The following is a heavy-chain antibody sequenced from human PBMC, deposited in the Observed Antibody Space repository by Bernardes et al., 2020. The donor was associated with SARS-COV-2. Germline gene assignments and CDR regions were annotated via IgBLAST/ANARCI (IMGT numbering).Heavy chain of an antibody. CDR3: ARAPGERYCSGGSCLYYYYGMDV. J-gene: IGHJ6*02. CDR2: IYYSGST. Sequence: SETLSLTCTVSGGSISSYYWSWIRQPPGKGLEWIGYIYYSGSTNYNPSLKSRVTISVDTSKNQFSLKLSSVTAADTAVYYCARAPGERYCSGGSCLYYYYGMDVWGQGTTVTVSS. CDR1: GGSISSYY. D-gene: IGHD2-15*01. V-gene: IGHV4-59*01.